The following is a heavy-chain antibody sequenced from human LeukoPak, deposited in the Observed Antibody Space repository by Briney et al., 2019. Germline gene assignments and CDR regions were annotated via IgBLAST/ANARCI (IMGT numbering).Heavy chain of an antibody. CDR3: ARGGPAAGRFDY. Sequence: GGSLRLSCAASGFTVSSNYMSWVRQAPGKGLEWVSVIYSGGSAYHADSVKGRFTISRDNSKNTLYLQMNSLRAEDTAVYYCARGGPAAGRFDYWGQGTLVTVSS. CDR1: GFTVSSNY. V-gene: IGHV3-66*01. CDR2: IYSGGSA. D-gene: IGHD6-13*01. J-gene: IGHJ4*02.